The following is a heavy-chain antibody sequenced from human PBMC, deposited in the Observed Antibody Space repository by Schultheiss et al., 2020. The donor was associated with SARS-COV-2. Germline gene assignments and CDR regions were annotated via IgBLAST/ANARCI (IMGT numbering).Heavy chain of an antibody. V-gene: IGHV1-69*04. CDR2: IVVGSGNT. CDR3: ARGLITMIVVEQSYFDY. Sequence: SVKVSCKASGGTFSSYAISWVRQAPGQGLEWMGRIVVGSGNTNYAQKFQERVTITRDMSTSTAYMELSSLRSEDTAVYYCARGLITMIVVEQSYFDYWGQGTLVTVSS. J-gene: IGHJ4*02. CDR1: GGTFSSYA. D-gene: IGHD3-22*01.